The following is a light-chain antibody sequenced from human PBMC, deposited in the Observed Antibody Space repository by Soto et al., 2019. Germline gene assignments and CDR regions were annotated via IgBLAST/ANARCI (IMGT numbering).Light chain of an antibody. CDR1: QSVSSSY. CDR3: QLRRT. Sequence: EIVLTQSPGTLSLSPGERATLSCRASQSVSSSYLAWYQQKPGQAPRLLIYGASSRATGIPDRFSGSGSGTEFTLTISRLEPEDFAVYYCQLRRTFGQGTKVDIK. V-gene: IGKV3-20*01. CDR2: GAS. J-gene: IGKJ1*01.